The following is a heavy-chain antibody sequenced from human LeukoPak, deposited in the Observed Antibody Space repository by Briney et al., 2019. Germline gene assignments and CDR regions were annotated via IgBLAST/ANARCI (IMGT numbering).Heavy chain of an antibody. J-gene: IGHJ6*03. V-gene: IGHV3-53*01. CDR3: ASDYPFFYYYFYV. CDR1: GFTVSSNY. CDR2: IYSGGST. Sequence: AGGSLRLSCAASGFTVSSNYMSWVRQAPGKGLEWVSVIYSGGSTYYADSVKGRFTISRDNSKNTLYLQMNSLRDEDTAIYYCASDYPFFYYYFYVWGKGATVTVSS.